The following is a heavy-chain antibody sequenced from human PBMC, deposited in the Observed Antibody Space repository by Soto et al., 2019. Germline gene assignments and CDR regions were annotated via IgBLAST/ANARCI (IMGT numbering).Heavy chain of an antibody. CDR3: ARVERGTATTVVDAFDI. CDR2: MSHSGGA. J-gene: IGHJ3*02. Sequence: ASETLSLTCAVYGGFVSSGSYYWSWIRQPPGKGLEWIGEMSHSGGAHFNPSLKSRVTISVDTSKNQFSLKMSSVTAADTALYYCARVERGTATTVVDAFDIWGPGTMVTVPS. CDR1: GGFVSSGSYY. V-gene: IGHV4-61*01. D-gene: IGHD1-1*01.